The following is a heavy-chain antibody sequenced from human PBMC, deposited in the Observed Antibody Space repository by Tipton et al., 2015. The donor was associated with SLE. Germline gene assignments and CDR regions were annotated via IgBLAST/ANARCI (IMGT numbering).Heavy chain of an antibody. J-gene: IGHJ4*02. D-gene: IGHD1-26*01. Sequence: GLVKPSETLSLTCTVSGGSIISSSDYWGWIRQPTGKGLAWIGSMFYSGSNSYNPSLNSRVTISVDTSKNQFSLELSSMTAADTAVYYCARQSGGFDHWGQGTLVTVSS. V-gene: IGHV4-39*01. CDR1: GGSIISSSDY. CDR3: ARQSGGFDH. CDR2: MFYSGSN.